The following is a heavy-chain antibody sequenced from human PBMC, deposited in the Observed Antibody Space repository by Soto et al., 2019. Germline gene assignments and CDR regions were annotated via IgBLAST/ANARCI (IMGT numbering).Heavy chain of an antibody. J-gene: IGHJ4*02. CDR3: ARGRYGDY. Sequence: QVHLVQSGAEVKKPGASVKISCKGSGYAFTTYGITWVRQAPGQGLEWMGWISAHNGNTNYAPNLQGRVTVTRDTSTSTAYTELRSLRSDYTAVYYCARGRYGDYWGQGALVTVSS. CDR1: GYAFTTYG. V-gene: IGHV1-18*01. D-gene: IGHD1-1*01. CDR2: ISAHNGNT.